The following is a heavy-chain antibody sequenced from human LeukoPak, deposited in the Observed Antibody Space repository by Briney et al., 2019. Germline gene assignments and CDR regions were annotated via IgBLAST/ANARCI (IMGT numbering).Heavy chain of an antibody. CDR3: ARDGFRGYSYGHDAFDI. D-gene: IGHD5-18*01. CDR1: GGSFSGYY. V-gene: IGHV4-34*01. CDR2: INHSGST. J-gene: IGHJ3*02. Sequence: SETLSLTCAVYGGSFSGYYWSWIRQPPGKGLEWIGEINHSGSTNYNPSLKSRVTISVDTSKNQFSLKLSSVTAADTAVYYCARDGFRGYSYGHDAFDIWGQGTMVTVSS.